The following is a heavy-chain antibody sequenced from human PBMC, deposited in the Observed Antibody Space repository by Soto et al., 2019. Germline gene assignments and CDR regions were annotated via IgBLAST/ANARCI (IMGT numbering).Heavy chain of an antibody. V-gene: IGHV1-8*01. CDR1: GYTFTSYD. D-gene: IGHD2-15*01. CDR3: AREVCRCGSCFRMDV. Sequence: QVQLVQSGAEVKKPGASVKVSCKASGYTFTSYDINWVRQATGQGLEWMGWMNPNSGNTGYAQKLQGRVTMTRNTPISTADMELSSLRSDDTAVYYCAREVCRCGSCFRMDVWGQGTTVTVSS. J-gene: IGHJ6*02. CDR2: MNPNSGNT.